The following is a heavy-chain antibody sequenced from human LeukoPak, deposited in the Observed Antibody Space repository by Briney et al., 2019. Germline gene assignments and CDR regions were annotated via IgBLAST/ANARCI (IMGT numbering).Heavy chain of an antibody. CDR2: ISAYNGNT. D-gene: IGHD3-3*01. CDR3: AREHRGKTDFWSGYRPLNWFDP. CDR1: GYTFTSYG. J-gene: IGHJ5*02. Sequence: RASVKVSCKASGYTFTSYGISWVRQAPGQGLEWMGWISAYNGNTNYAQKLQGRVTMTTDTSTSTAYVELRSLRSDDTAVYYCAREHRGKTDFWSGYRPLNWFDPWGQGTLVTVSS. V-gene: IGHV1-18*01.